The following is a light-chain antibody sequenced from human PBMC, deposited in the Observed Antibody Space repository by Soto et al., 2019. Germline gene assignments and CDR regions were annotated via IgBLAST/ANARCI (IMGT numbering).Light chain of an antibody. V-gene: IGKV3-15*01. Sequence: EIVMTQSPGTLSVSPGERATLSCRASQTIDTNLAWYQQKPGQAPRLLIFAASTRATGIPARFSGSGSGTEFSLTITSLQSQDFALYYCQQYNNRPPWTVGQGTKVEIK. J-gene: IGKJ1*01. CDR3: QQYNNRPPWT. CDR1: QTIDTN. CDR2: AAS.